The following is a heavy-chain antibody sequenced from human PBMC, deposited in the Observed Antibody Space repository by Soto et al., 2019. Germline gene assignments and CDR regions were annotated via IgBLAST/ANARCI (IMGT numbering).Heavy chain of an antibody. CDR2: ISYDGRNK. V-gene: IGHV3-30*18. J-gene: IGHJ6*02. Sequence: VAVISYDGRNKNYADSVKGRFTISRDNSENTLYLQMNSLRGEDTAVYYCAKDSYGMDVWGQGTTVTVSS. CDR3: AKDSYGMDV.